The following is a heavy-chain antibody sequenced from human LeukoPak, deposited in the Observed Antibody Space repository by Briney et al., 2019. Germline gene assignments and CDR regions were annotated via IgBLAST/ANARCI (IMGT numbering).Heavy chain of an antibody. CDR2: ISGSGGST. D-gene: IGHD2/OR15-2a*01. Sequence: GGSLRLSCAASGFTFSSYAMNWVRQAPGKGLEWVSVISGSGGSTYYADSVKGRFTISRDSSKNTLYLQMSSLRAEDTAVYYCSKALTHLDYLGGDSFDIWVLGTMVTVSS. J-gene: IGHJ3*02. V-gene: IGHV3-23*01. CDR1: GFTFSSYA. CDR3: SKALTHLDYLGGDSFDI.